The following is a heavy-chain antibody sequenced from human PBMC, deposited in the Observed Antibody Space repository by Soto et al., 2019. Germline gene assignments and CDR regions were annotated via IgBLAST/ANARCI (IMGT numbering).Heavy chain of an antibody. D-gene: IGHD3-10*01. V-gene: IGHV4-39*02. CDR3: AREGEVRGVPNWFDP. Sequence: SETLSLTCTVSGGSISSSSYYWGWIRQPPGKGLEWIGSIYYSGSTYYNPSLKSRVTISVDTSKNQFSLKLSSVTAADTAVYYCAREGEVRGVPNWFDPWGQGTLVTVSS. CDR2: IYYSGST. CDR1: GGSISSSSYY. J-gene: IGHJ5*02.